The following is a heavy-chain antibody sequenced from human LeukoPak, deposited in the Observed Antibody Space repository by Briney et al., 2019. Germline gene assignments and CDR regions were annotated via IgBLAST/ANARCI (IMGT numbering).Heavy chain of an antibody. Sequence: SQTLSLTCTVSGGSISSGDYYWGWIRQPPGKGLEWIGYIYYSGSTYYNPSLKSRVTISVDTSKNQFSLKLSSVTAADTAVYYCARATDDYGDYAYWGQGTLVTVSS. CDR3: ARATDDYGDYAY. D-gene: IGHD4-17*01. V-gene: IGHV4-30-4*01. CDR1: GGSISSGDYY. J-gene: IGHJ4*02. CDR2: IYYSGST.